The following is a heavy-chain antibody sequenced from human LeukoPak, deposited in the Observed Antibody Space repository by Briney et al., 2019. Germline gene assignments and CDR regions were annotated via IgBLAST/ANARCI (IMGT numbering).Heavy chain of an antibody. D-gene: IGHD1-1*01. CDR1: GGSVSSGSYS. CDR3: ARVPGRATAAN. Sequence: SETLSLTCTVSGGSVSSGSYSWSWIRQPSGEGLKWIGYIFDSRSTNYNPSLKSRVTMTVDTSKNQFSLKLSSVTAADTAVYYCARVPGRATAANWGQGTMVTVSS. CDR2: IFDSRST. V-gene: IGHV4-61*01. J-gene: IGHJ3*01.